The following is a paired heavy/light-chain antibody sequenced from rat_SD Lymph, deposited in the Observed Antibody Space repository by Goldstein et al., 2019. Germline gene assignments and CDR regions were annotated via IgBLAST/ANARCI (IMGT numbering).Heavy chain of an antibody. Sequence: QVQLKESGPGLVKPSETLSLTCTVSGFSLTSYHVSWVRQPPGKGLEWMGVIWGDGSTAYNSALKSRLSISRDTSKSQVFLKMSSLKTEDTATYYCARGADYYDGYYHPNWFAYWGQGTLVTVSS. V-gene: IGHV2-32*01. CDR2: IWGDGST. D-gene: IGHD1-12*03. CDR3: ARGADYYDGYYHPNWFAY. J-gene: IGHJ3*01. CDR1: GFSLTSYH.
Light chain of an antibody. CDR1: ESVSTL. CDR2: LAS. V-gene: IGKV3S9*01. Sequence: DTVLTQSPALAVSPGERVTISCRASESVSTLMHWYQQKPGQQPKLLIYLASNLESGVPARFSGSGSGTDFTLTIDPVEADDTATYYCQQSWNDPTFGGGTKLELK. J-gene: IGKJ1*01. CDR3: QQSWNDPT.